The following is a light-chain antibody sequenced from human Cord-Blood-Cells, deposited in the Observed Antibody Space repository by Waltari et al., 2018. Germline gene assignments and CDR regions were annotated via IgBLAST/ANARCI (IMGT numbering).Light chain of an antibody. CDR2: EGS. J-gene: IGLJ1*01. CDR1: SSDFGSYNL. Sequence: QSALTQPASVSGSPGQSITISCIGTSSDFGSYNLVSWYQQHPGKAPKLMIYEGSKRPSGVSNRFSGSKSGNTASLTISGLQAEDEADYYCCSYAGSSTYVFGTGTKVTVL. V-gene: IGLV2-23*01. CDR3: CSYAGSSTYV.